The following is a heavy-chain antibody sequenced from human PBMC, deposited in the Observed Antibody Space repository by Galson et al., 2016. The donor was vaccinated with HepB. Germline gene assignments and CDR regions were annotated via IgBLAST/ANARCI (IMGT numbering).Heavy chain of an antibody. D-gene: IGHD3-9*01. V-gene: IGHV4-34*01. Sequence: ETLSLTCAVFGGSFGRYSWTWLRQRPGKGLEWIGEINHRGKTKYNSSLNSRVTISVDTSKNQFSLKVTSVTAADTAVYYCAGVREEASTFYYYYSLDVWGRGTTVIVAS. CDR1: GGSFGRYS. CDR2: INHRGKT. J-gene: IGHJ6*02. CDR3: AGVREEASTFYYYYSLDV.